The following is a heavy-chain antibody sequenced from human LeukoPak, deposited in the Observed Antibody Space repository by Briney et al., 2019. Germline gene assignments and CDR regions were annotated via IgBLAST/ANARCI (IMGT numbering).Heavy chain of an antibody. Sequence: PGGSLRLSCAASGFTFRSYNMNWVRQAPGEGLEWVSYITGGSTTIYYADSVKGRFTISRDNAKNSLYLQMNSLRAEDTAVYYCARDYSTVTTFFDYWGQGTLVTVSS. CDR3: ARDYSTVTTFFDY. J-gene: IGHJ4*02. V-gene: IGHV3-48*01. CDR1: GFTFRSYN. CDR2: ITGGSTTI. D-gene: IGHD4-17*01.